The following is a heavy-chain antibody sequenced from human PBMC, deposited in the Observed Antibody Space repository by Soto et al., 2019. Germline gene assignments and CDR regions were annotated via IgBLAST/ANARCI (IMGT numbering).Heavy chain of an antibody. CDR3: ARGRIYCSGGSCYYFDY. Sequence: SETLSLTCAVYGGSFSGYYWSWIRQPPGKGLEWIGEINHSGSTNYNPSLKSRVTISVDTSKNQFSLKLSSVTAADTAVYYCARGRIYCSGGSCYYFDYWGQG. CDR2: INHSGST. V-gene: IGHV4-34*01. D-gene: IGHD2-15*01. CDR1: GGSFSGYY. J-gene: IGHJ4*02.